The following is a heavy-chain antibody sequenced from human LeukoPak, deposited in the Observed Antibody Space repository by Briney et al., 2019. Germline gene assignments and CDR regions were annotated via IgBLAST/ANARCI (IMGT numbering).Heavy chain of an antibody. CDR2: ISSSSSTI. D-gene: IGHD6-13*01. J-gene: IGHJ6*02. Sequence: GGSLRLSCAASGFTFSSYSMNWVRQAPGKGLEWVSYISSSSSTIYYADSVKGRFTISRDNAKNSLYLQMNSLRAEDTAVYYCARVFPLSSWHRFTSRYGMDVGGQGTTVTVSS. CDR1: GFTFSSYS. CDR3: ARVFPLSSWHRFTSRYGMDV. V-gene: IGHV3-48*01.